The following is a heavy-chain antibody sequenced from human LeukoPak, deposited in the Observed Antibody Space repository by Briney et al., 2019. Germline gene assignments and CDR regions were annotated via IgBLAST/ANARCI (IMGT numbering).Heavy chain of an antibody. CDR2: IYYSGST. D-gene: IGHD3-3*01. J-gene: IGHJ3*02. CDR3: ARATYYDFWSGYYSNAFDI. CDR1: GGSFSGYY. V-gene: IGHV4-59*01. Sequence: SETLSLTCAVYGGSFSGYYWSWIRQPPGKGLEWIGYIYYSGSTNYNPSLKSRVTISVDTSKNQFSLKLSSVTAADTAVYYCARATYYDFWSGYYSNAFDIWGQGTMVTVSS.